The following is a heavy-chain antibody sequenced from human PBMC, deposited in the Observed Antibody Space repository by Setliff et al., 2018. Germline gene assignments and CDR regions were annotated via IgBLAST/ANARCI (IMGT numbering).Heavy chain of an antibody. J-gene: IGHJ6*02. Sequence: GGSLRLSCAASGFTFSSYGMHWVRQAPGKGLEWVAFIRYDGSNKYYADSVKGRFTISRDNSRNTLYLQMNSLRAEDTAVYYCAKDRRSSSGLAVPYYYYGMDVWGQGTTVTVSS. D-gene: IGHD3-22*01. CDR3: AKDRRSSSGLAVPYYYYGMDV. CDR1: GFTFSSYG. CDR2: IRYDGSNK. V-gene: IGHV3-30*02.